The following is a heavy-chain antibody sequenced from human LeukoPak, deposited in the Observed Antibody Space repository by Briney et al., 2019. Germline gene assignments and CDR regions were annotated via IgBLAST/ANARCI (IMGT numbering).Heavy chain of an antibody. J-gene: IGHJ5*02. D-gene: IGHD2-15*01. Sequence: GGSLRLSCDVSGFNFSHYAMSWVRQPPGKGLEAVSAISGSGRSTYYIESVKGRFTISRDNSKNILYLQMNSLGTDDTALYYCARRAMPATRAVQNYFDPWGQGTLVTVSS. CDR3: ARRAMPATRAVQNYFDP. V-gene: IGHV3-23*01. CDR2: ISGSGRST. CDR1: GFNFSHYA.